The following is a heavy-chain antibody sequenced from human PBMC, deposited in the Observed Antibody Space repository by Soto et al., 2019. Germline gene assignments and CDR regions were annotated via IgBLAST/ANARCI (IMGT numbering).Heavy chain of an antibody. J-gene: IGHJ6*03. CDR3: ARRDYYYYMDV. CDR1: GFTFDDYG. CDR2: INWNGGST. Sequence: GGSLRLSCAASGFTFDDYGMSWVRQAPGKGLEWVSGINWNGGSTGYADSVKGRFTISRDNAKNSLYLQMNSLRAEDTALYHCARRDYYYYMDVWGKGTTVNVSS. V-gene: IGHV3-20*01.